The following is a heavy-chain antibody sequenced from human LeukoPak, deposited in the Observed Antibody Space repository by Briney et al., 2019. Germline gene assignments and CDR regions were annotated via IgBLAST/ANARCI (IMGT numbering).Heavy chain of an antibody. J-gene: IGHJ6*02. Sequence: PAGSLRLSCAASGFTFSSYWMSWVRQAPGKGLEWVANIKQDGSEKYYVDSVKGRFTISRDNAKNSLYLQMNSLRAEDTAVYYCARLIVVVITTRPYGMDVWGQGTTVTVSS. D-gene: IGHD3-22*01. CDR1: GFTFSSYW. CDR3: ARLIVVVITTRPYGMDV. V-gene: IGHV3-7*01. CDR2: IKQDGSEK.